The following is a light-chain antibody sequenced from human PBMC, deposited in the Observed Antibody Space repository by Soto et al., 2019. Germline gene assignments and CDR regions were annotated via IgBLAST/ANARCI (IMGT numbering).Light chain of an antibody. CDR2: SAS. Sequence: DIQMTQSPSSLSASVGDRVTITCRASQGISNYLAWYQQKPGKVPKLLIYSASTLQLGVPSRFSGSGSGTDFTLTISSLKPEDVETYYCQTHNSAPFTFGPGTKVDIK. CDR3: QTHNSAPFT. J-gene: IGKJ3*01. V-gene: IGKV1-27*01. CDR1: QGISNY.